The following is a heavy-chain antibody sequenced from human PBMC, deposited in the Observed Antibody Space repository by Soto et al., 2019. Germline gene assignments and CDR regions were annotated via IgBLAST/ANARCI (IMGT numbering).Heavy chain of an antibody. Sequence: QVQLVESGGGVVQPGRSLRLSCAASGFTFSSYGMHWVRQAPGKGLEWVAVISYDGSNKYYADSVKGRFTISRDNSKKTLYLQMNSLRAEDTAVYYCAKRGEGNWFDSWGQGTLVTVSS. D-gene: IGHD3-16*01. CDR3: AKRGEGNWFDS. CDR2: ISYDGSNK. CDR1: GFTFSSYG. V-gene: IGHV3-30*18. J-gene: IGHJ5*01.